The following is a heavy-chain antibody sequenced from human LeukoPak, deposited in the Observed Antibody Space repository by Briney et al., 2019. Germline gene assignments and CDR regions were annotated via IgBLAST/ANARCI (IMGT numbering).Heavy chain of an antibody. Sequence: SETLSLTCTVSGGSISSYYWSWIRQPAGKGLEWIGRIYTSGSTNYNPSLKSRVTISVDTSKNQFSLKLSSVTAADTAVYYCARAPFAIAARAGFDYWGQGTLVTVSS. V-gene: IGHV4-4*07. CDR1: GGSISSYY. J-gene: IGHJ4*02. CDR2: IYTSGST. CDR3: ARAPFAIAARAGFDY. D-gene: IGHD6-6*01.